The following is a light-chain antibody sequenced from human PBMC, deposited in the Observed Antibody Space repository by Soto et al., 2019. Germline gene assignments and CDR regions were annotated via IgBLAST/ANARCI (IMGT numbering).Light chain of an antibody. CDR2: GDN. Sequence: QPVLTQPPSASGTPGQRVTIVCSGSSFNIGSNYVYWYQQLPGTAPKLLIFGDNQRPSGVPDRFSGSKSGTSASLAISGLRSEDEADYYCATWDDSLSSRVFGGGTKLTVL. CDR3: ATWDDSLSSRV. J-gene: IGLJ3*02. V-gene: IGLV1-47*01. CDR1: SFNIGSNY.